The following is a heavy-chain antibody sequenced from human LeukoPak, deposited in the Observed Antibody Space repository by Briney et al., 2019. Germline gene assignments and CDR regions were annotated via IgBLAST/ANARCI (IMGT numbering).Heavy chain of an antibody. J-gene: IGHJ4*02. Sequence: AGGSLRLTCAASGFTFTYYQMNWVRRAPGKGLEWVSYISANATSTMYYADSVQGRLTISSDNAKHSPYLQMNSLRAEDTAVYYCAKGSVGEYPFDYWGQGTLVTVSS. CDR3: AKGSVGEYPFDY. CDR1: GFTFTYYQ. V-gene: IGHV3-48*03. D-gene: IGHD3-10*01. CDR2: ISANATSTM.